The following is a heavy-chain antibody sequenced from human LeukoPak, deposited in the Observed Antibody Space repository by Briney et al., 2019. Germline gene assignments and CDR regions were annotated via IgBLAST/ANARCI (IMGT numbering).Heavy chain of an antibody. CDR2: ITAIDGRT. D-gene: IGHD6-13*01. CDR1: GFTFSSTT. V-gene: IGHV3-23*01. CDR3: TKDRRGPAAGTWYFDP. J-gene: IGHJ5*02. Sequence: GGSLRLPCVASGFTFSSTTMGWVRQAPGRGLEWVSSITAIDGRTYYADSVRGRFTISRDNSKNTVYLQLNSLRAGDTAIYYCTKDRRGPAAGTWYFDPWGQGTLVTVSS.